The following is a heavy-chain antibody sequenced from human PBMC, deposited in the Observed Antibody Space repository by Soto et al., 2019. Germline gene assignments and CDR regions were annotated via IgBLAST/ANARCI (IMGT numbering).Heavy chain of an antibody. D-gene: IGHD3-16*01. CDR2: IYYGGST. Sequence: QVQLQESGPGLVKPAETLSLTCTVSGGSVSSGDYYWSWIRQPPGKGLEWIGYIYYGGSTNPNPSLKSRVNISVHTSKNQFAQKLDSVSSAETSVDAGARIPVDTYMINGVDPWGQGTLVTVSS. CDR3: ARIPVDTYMINGVDP. CDR1: GGSVSSGDYY. V-gene: IGHV4-61*08. J-gene: IGHJ5*02.